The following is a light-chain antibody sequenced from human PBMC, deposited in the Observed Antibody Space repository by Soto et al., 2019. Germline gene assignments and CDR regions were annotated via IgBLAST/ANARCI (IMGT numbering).Light chain of an antibody. Sequence: EIVLTQSPGTLSLSPGERATLSCRASQSVSSSYLAWYQQKPGQAPRLLIYGASSRATGIPDRFSGSGSGTDFTLTISRLEPEDFAVYYYQQYGSSPYTFGQGPKLQI. CDR1: QSVSSSY. V-gene: IGKV3-20*01. J-gene: IGKJ2*01. CDR3: QQYGSSPYT. CDR2: GAS.